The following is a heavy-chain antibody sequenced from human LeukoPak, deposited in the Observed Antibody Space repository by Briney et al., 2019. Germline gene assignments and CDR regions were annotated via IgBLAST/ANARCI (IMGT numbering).Heavy chain of an antibody. D-gene: IGHD3-22*01. CDR2: ISGSGGST. V-gene: IGHV3-23*01. CDR1: GFTFSSYA. J-gene: IGHJ4*02. Sequence: PGGSLRLSCAASGFTFSSYAMSWVRQAPGKGLEWVSAISGSGGSTNYADSVKGRFTISRDNSKNTLYLQMNSLGAEDTAVYYCAKGVTMIVVVRYYFDYWGQGTLVTVSS. CDR3: AKGVTMIVVVRYYFDY.